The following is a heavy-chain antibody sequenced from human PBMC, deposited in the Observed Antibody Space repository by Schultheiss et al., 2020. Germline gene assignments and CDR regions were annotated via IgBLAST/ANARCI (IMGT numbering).Heavy chain of an antibody. J-gene: IGHJ4*02. Sequence: SGPTLVKPTQTLTLTCTFSGFSLSTSGMRVSWIRQPPGKALEWLALIDWDDDKYYSTSLKSRLTITKDTSKNQVVLTMTNMDPVDTATYYCAHSGSGSSWEEDYFDYWGQGTLVTVSS. CDR2: IDWDDDK. CDR3: AHSGSGSSWEEDYFDY. D-gene: IGHD6-13*01. V-gene: IGHV2-70*12. CDR1: GFSLSTSGMR.